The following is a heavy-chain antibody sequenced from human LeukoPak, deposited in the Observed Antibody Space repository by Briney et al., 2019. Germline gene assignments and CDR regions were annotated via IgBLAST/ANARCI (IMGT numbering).Heavy chain of an antibody. D-gene: IGHD2-2*01. CDR1: GYTCTSYG. CDR2: ISAYNGNT. V-gene: IGHV1-18*01. J-gene: IGHJ4*02. CDR3: AIEASRSTSSNGTPRPQFDY. Sequence: ASVKVSCKASGYTCTSYGISWVRQAPGQGLEWMGWISAYNGNTNYAQKLQGRVTMTTDTSTSTAYMELRSLRSDDTAVYYCAIEASRSTSSNGTPRPQFDYWGQGTLVTVSS.